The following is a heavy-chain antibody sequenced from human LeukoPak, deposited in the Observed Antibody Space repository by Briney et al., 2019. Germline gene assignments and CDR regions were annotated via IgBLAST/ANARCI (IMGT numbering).Heavy chain of an antibody. CDR3: ARDGNGSRAFDF. Sequence: SETLSLTCTVSGGSISNFYWSWLRQPAGKGLEWIGRIYTSGSTNYNPSLKSRVTISVDKSKNQFSLNLTSVTAADTAVYYCARDGNGSRAFDFWGQRTLVTVSS. CDR2: IYTSGST. D-gene: IGHD2-15*01. CDR1: GGSISNFY. J-gene: IGHJ4*02. V-gene: IGHV4-4*07.